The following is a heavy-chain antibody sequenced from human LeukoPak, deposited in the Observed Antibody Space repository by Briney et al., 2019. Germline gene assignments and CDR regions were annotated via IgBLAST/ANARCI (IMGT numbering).Heavy chain of an antibody. CDR2: IYTSGST. CDR1: GGSISSGSYY. CDR3: ARIYGSGTLDVGAAFDI. D-gene: IGHD3-10*01. V-gene: IGHV4-61*02. J-gene: IGHJ3*02. Sequence: SETLSLTCTVSGGSISSGSYYWSWIRQPAGKGLEWIGRIYTSGSTNYNPSLKSRVTISVDTSKNQFSLKLSSVTAADTAVYYCARIYGSGTLDVGAAFDIWGQGTMVTVSS.